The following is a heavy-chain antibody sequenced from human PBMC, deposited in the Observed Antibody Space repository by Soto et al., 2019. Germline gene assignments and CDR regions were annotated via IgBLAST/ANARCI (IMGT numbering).Heavy chain of an antibody. D-gene: IGHD6-19*01. CDR2: IYYSGST. J-gene: IGHJ5*02. Sequence: QLQLQESGPGLVKPSETLSLTCTVSGGSISSSSYYWGWIRQPPGKGLEWIGSIYYSGSTYYNPSLKSRVTISVDTSKNQFSLKLSSVTAADTAVYYCARQARSGWSWDWFDPWGQGTLVTVSS. CDR3: ARQARSGWSWDWFDP. V-gene: IGHV4-39*01. CDR1: GGSISSSSYY.